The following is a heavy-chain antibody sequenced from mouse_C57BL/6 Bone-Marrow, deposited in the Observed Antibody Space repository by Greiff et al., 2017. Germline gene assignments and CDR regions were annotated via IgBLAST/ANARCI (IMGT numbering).Heavy chain of an antibody. J-gene: IGHJ4*01. D-gene: IGHD1-1*01. Sequence: EVQLVESGPVLVKPGASVKMSCKASGYTFTDYYMNWVKQSHGKSLEWIGVINPYNGGTSYNQKFKGKATLTVDKSSSTAYMELNSLTSEDSAVYYCARRDYYGSSWYYATDYWGQGTSVTVSS. CDR1: GYTFTDYY. CDR2: INPYNGGT. V-gene: IGHV1-19*01. CDR3: ARRDYYGSSWYYATDY.